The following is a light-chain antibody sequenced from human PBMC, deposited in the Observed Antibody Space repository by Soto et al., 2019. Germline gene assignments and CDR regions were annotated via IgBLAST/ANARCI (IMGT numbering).Light chain of an antibody. Sequence: DIPMTQSPSSLSASVGDRVTITCRASQHITNYLAWYQQKPGKVPKLLIYAASTLVSGVPSRFSGSGSGTDFTLTITSLQPEDAATYYCQKYNGAPWTFGQGTKVEIK. V-gene: IGKV1-27*01. CDR3: QKYNGAPWT. J-gene: IGKJ1*01. CDR2: AAS. CDR1: QHITNY.